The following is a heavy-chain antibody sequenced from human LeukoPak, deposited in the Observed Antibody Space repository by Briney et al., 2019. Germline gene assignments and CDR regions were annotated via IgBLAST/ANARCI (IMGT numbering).Heavy chain of an antibody. CDR2: LRSDGTTT. Sequence: GGSLRLSCAASGFTFRNFALHWVRQAPGRGLEYVAALRSDGTTTYYADSVKGRFIISRDNSKNTLYLQMGSLRSEDMGVYYCARARRSGQQSYYFDYWDQGTPVTVSS. CDR1: GFTFRNFA. CDR3: ARARRSGQQSYYFDY. D-gene: IGHD6-19*01. V-gene: IGHV3-64*02. J-gene: IGHJ4*02.